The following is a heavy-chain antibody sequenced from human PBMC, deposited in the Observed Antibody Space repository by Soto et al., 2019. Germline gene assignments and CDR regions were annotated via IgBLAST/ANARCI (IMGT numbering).Heavy chain of an antibody. CDR1: GGTFSSYA. J-gene: IGHJ6*02. D-gene: IGHD6-19*01. Sequence: QVQLVQSGAEVKKPGSSVKVSCKASGGTFSSYAISWVRQAPGQWLEWMGEMIPIFGTANYAQKFQGRVTITAEESTSTAYMELRSLRFVDTEVYYCAGPRAGHYYFCMDVWGQSTTVTVSS. V-gene: IGHV1-69*01. CDR2: MIPIFGTA. CDR3: AGPRAGHYYFCMDV.